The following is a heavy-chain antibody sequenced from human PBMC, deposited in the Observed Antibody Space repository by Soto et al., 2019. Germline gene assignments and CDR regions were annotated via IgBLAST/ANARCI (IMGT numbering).Heavy chain of an antibody. D-gene: IGHD1-26*01. CDR3: TRDQGGSDDSWFDP. CDR1: FSLYS. Sequence: EVQVVESGGGLVKPGGSLRLSCNFSFSLYSLDWVRQAPGKGREWVASISSGSAFIKYADSVKGRFTISRDKAKNSVSLQMSSLRVEDTAMYYCTRDQGGSDDSWFDPWGRGTLVTVSS. V-gene: IGHV3-21*01. J-gene: IGHJ5*02. CDR2: ISSGSAFI.